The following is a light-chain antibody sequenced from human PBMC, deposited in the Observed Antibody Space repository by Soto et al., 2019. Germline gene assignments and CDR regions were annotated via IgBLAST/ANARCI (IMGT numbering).Light chain of an antibody. V-gene: IGKV3-11*01. CDR3: QQRSNWPPS. CDR2: DAS. Sequence: EIVLTQSPGPLSLSPGERATLSCKASQSVSSYLAWYQQKTGQAPRLLIYDASNRATGIPARFSGSGSGTDCTLTISSLEPEDVAVYYCQQRSNWPPSLGQGTRLEIK. CDR1: QSVSSY. J-gene: IGKJ5*01.